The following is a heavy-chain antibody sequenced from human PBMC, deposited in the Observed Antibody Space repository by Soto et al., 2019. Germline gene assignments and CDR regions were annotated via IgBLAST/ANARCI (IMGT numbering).Heavy chain of an antibody. Sequence: GASVKVSCKASGGTFSSYAISWVRQAPGQGLEWMGGIIPIFGTANYAQKFQGRVTITADESTSTAYMELGSLRSEDTAVYYCARDLADGVLRYYFDYWGQGTLVTVSS. J-gene: IGHJ4*02. CDR3: ARDLADGVLRYYFDY. CDR1: GGTFSSYA. D-gene: IGHD3-10*01. CDR2: IIPIFGTA. V-gene: IGHV1-69*13.